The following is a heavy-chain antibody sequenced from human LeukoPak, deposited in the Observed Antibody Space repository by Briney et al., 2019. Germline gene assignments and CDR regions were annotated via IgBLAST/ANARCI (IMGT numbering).Heavy chain of an antibody. V-gene: IGHV5-51*01. CDR3: ARVGYSYGFGYYFDY. CDR1: GYTFTDYW. Sequence: GESLKISCKTSGYTFTDYWIGWVRQMPGKGLEWMGIISPFDSDSKYSPSFQGQVTISADKSISTAYLQWSSLKASDTAMYYCARVGYSYGFGYYFDYWGQGTLVTVSP. CDR2: ISPFDSDS. J-gene: IGHJ4*02. D-gene: IGHD5-18*01.